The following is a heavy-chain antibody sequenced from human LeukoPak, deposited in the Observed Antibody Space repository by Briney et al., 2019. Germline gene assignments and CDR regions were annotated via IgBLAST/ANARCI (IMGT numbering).Heavy chain of an antibody. J-gene: IGHJ4*02. Sequence: LRLSCAASGFTFSSSAMSWIRQPPGKGLEWIGYIYYSGSTNYNPSLKSRVTISVDTSKNQFSLKLSSVTAADTAVYYCARGYYDFWSGYYYYFDYWGQGTLVTVSS. CDR1: GFTFSSSA. V-gene: IGHV4-59*01. CDR3: ARGYYDFWSGYYYYFDY. CDR2: IYYSGST. D-gene: IGHD3-3*01.